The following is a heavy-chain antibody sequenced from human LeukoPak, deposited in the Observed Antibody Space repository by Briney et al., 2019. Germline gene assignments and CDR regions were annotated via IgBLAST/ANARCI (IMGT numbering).Heavy chain of an antibody. D-gene: IGHD5-24*01. CDR3: ARPRGNVEMATFPFDY. V-gene: IGHV3-30*04. CDR2: ISYDGSKK. CDR1: GFTFSSYA. J-gene: IGHJ4*02. Sequence: GGSLRLSCAASGFTFSSYAMHWVRQAPGKGLEWVAVISYDGSKKYYADSGKGRFTISRDNSKNALHLQMNSLRAEDTAVYYCARPRGNVEMATFPFDYWGQGTLVTVSS.